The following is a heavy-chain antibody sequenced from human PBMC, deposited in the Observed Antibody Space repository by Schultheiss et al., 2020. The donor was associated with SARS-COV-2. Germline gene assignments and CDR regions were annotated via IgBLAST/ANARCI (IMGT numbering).Heavy chain of an antibody. CDR3: ARVRWFGELLDYYYGMDV. CDR2: INHSGST. CDR1: GGSISSYY. D-gene: IGHD3-10*01. J-gene: IGHJ6*02. V-gene: IGHV4-34*01. Sequence: SETLSLTCTVSGGSISSYYWSWIRQPPGKGLEWIGEINHSGSTNYNPSLKSRVTISVDTSKNQFSLKLSSVTAADTAVYYCARVRWFGELLDYYYGMDVWGQGTTVTVSS.